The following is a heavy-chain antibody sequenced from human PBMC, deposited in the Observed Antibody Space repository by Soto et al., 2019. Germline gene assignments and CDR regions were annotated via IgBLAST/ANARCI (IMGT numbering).Heavy chain of an antibody. Sequence: EVQLVESGGGLVQPGGSLRLSCAASGFTFSSYYFFWVRQAPGKGLEWVANIRQDGGELYYVGSVKGRFTISRDNTQISVYLQMPSLRVEDTAIYHCARGPDYELIDYWCQGTLVTVSS. CDR2: IRQDGGEL. V-gene: IGHV3-7*04. CDR1: GFTFSSYY. CDR3: ARGPDYELIDY. J-gene: IGHJ4*02. D-gene: IGHD4-17*01.